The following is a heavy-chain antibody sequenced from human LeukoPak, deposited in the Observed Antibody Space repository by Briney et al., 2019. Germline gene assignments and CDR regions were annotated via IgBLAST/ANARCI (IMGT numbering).Heavy chain of an antibody. Sequence: GASVKVSCKASGYTFTSYDINWVRQATGQGLEWMGWMNPNSGNTGYAQKFQGRVTMTRNTSISTAYMELSRLRSDDTAVYYCARVDTPRALYDYWGQGTLVTVSS. J-gene: IGHJ4*02. CDR2: MNPNSGNT. CDR3: ARVDTPRALYDY. CDR1: GYTFTSYD. V-gene: IGHV1-8*01. D-gene: IGHD5-18*01.